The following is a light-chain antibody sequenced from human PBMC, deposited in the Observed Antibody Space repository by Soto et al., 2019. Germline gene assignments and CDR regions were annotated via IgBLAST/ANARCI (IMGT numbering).Light chain of an antibody. V-gene: IGKV3-20*01. CDR3: QHYGNSPT. Sequence: EIVLTQSPGTLSLSPGERATLSCRSSQSVSSSYLAWYQQKPGQAPRLLIYDASNRATGIPDRFSGSGSGTDFTLTISRVEPEDFAVYYCQHYGNSPTFGQGTKVEIK. CDR2: DAS. CDR1: QSVSSSY. J-gene: IGKJ1*01.